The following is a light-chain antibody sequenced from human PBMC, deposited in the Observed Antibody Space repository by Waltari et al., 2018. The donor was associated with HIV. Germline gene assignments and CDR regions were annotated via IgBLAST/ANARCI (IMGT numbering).Light chain of an antibody. Sequence: QSALTQPASVSGSPGQSITLSCDLNAFEYVSWYQRHPGKAPKVIIYEVTNRPSGLSNRFSGSKSGNTATLTISGLQPEDEADYFCTSYISGTTPVFGRGTRVTVL. CDR2: EVT. CDR3: TSYISGTTPV. J-gene: IGLJ2*01. CDR1: DLNAFEY. V-gene: IGLV2-14*01.